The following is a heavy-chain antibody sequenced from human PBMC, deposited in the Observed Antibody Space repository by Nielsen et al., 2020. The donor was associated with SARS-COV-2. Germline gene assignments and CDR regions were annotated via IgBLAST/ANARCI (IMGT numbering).Heavy chain of an antibody. CDR1: GFTFSDYY. J-gene: IGHJ3*01. D-gene: IGHD1-26*01. V-gene: IGHV3-11*03. CDR3: ARFGRIVDVGGGTTFPDVFDV. CDR2: ITSSSTYT. Sequence: SCVGSGFTFSDYYMSWVRQAPGKGLEWVSYITSSSTYTNYADSVKGRFTISRDNAKNSLSLQMHSLRVEDTAVYFCARFGRIVDVGGGTTFPDVFDVWGQGTAVTVSS.